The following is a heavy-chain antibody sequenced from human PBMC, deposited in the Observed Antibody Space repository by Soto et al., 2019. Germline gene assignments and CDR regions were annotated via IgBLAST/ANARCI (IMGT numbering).Heavy chain of an antibody. CDR2: ISYDGSNK. CDR1: GFTFSSYG. J-gene: IGHJ4*02. D-gene: IGHD3-10*01. Sequence: QVQLVESGGGVVQPGRSLRLSCAASGFTFSSYGMHWVRQAPGKGLEWVAVISYDGSNKYYADSVKGRFTISRDNSKNTLYLQMNSLRAEDTAVYYCAKDRYYYGSGSYYMLDDWGQGTLVTVSS. V-gene: IGHV3-30*18. CDR3: AKDRYYYGSGSYYMLDD.